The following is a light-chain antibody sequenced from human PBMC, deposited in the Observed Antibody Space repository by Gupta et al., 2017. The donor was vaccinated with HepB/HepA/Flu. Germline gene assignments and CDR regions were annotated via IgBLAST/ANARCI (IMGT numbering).Light chain of an antibody. CDR2: GAS. J-gene: IGKJ2*01. Sequence: DIVMTKSPATLSVSPGERATLSCRASQSVSSNLAWYQQKPGQAPSLLIYGASTRATGIPARFSGSGSGTEFNLTLSSLQSEDFAVYYCQQYNNCPSFTFGQGTKLEIK. CDR1: QSVSSN. CDR3: QQYNNCPSFT. V-gene: IGKV3-15*01.